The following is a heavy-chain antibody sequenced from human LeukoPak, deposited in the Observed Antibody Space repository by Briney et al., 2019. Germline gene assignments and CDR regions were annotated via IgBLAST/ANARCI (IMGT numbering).Heavy chain of an antibody. J-gene: IGHJ5*02. CDR3: ARDGTLTMVWGVIHLNWFDP. Sequence: SVKVSCKASGGTFSSYAISWVRQAPGQGLEWMGEIIPIFGTANYAQKFQGRVTITADESTSTAYMELSSLRSEDTAVYYCARDGTLTMVWGVIHLNWFDPWGQGTLVTVSS. CDR2: IIPIFGTA. D-gene: IGHD3-10*01. CDR1: GGTFSSYA. V-gene: IGHV1-69*01.